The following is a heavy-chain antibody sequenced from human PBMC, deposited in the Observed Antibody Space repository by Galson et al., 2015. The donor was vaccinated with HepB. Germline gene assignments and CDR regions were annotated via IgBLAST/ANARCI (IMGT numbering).Heavy chain of an antibody. CDR3: ARITYYYDSSGSPGDS. V-gene: IGHV3-48*02. Sequence: SLRLSCAASGFTFSSYSMNWVRQAPGKGLEWVSYISSSSSTIYYADSVKGRFTISRDNAKNSLYLQMNSLRDEDTAVYYCARITYYYDSSGSPGDSGGQGPLVPVPS. J-gene: IGHJ4*02. D-gene: IGHD3-22*01. CDR2: ISSSSSTI. CDR1: GFTFSSYS.